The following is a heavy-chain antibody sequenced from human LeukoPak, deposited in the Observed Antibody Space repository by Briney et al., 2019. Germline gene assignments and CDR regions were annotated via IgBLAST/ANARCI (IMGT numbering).Heavy chain of an antibody. V-gene: IGHV4-59*01. D-gene: IGHD3-10*01. J-gene: IGHJ5*02. CDR1: GGPISGYS. Sequence: PSETLSLTCTVSGGPISGYSWTWLRQPPGQGLEWIGYFHNSRTTSYNPSLTGRVIISVDTAMDQISLKLNSVTAADTAVYYCARGHLGLSPWGQGTLVTVSS. CDR2: FHNSRTT. CDR3: ARGHLGLSP.